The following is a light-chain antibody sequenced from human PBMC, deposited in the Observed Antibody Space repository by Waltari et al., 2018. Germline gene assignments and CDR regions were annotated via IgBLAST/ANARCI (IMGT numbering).Light chain of an antibody. J-gene: IGLJ3*02. CDR2: NPN. V-gene: IGLV8-61*01. CDR1: SGSVSSNYY. Sequence: QTVVTQEPSFSVSPGGTVTLTRGLPSGSVSSNYYPGWSQQTPGQAPRTLIYNPNTRSSGVPDRFSCSILGNKAALTITGAQADDESDYYCVVYMGSDIWVFGGGTKLTVL. CDR3: VVYMGSDIWV.